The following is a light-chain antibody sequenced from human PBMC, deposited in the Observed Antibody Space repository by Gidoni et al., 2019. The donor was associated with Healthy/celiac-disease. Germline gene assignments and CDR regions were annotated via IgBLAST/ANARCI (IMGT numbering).Light chain of an antibody. V-gene: IGKV1-39*01. CDR1: QSSSSY. J-gene: IGKJ2*01. CDR3: QQSYSTRYT. Sequence: IQMTQSPSSLSASVGDRVTITCRASQSSSSYLNWYQQKPGKAPKLLIYAASSLQRGVPSRFSGSGSGTDFTLTISSLQPEDFATYYCQQSYSTRYTFGQGTKLEIK. CDR2: AAS.